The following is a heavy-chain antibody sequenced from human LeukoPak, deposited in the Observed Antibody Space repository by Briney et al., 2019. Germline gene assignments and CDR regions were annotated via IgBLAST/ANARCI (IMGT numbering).Heavy chain of an antibody. Sequence: ASVKLSCKASGYNFISYYMPRVRQAPRQRLEWMGIINPSGVSTSYEQKFKDRVTMTRDTSTSTVYMELSSLKSEDTAVYYCAREDVVLVDAVRYYYYGMDVWGQGTTVTVSS. D-gene: IGHD2-8*01. CDR1: GYNFISYY. CDR3: AREDVVLVDAVRYYYYGMDV. V-gene: IGHV1-46*01. J-gene: IGHJ6*02. CDR2: INPSGVST.